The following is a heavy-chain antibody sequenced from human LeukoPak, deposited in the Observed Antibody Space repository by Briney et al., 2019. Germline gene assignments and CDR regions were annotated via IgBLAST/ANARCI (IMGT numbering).Heavy chain of an antibody. Sequence: GASVKVSCKASGYTFTSYYMHWVRQAPGQGLEWMGGIIPIFGTANYAQKFQGRVTITADESTSTAYMELSSLRSEDTAVYYCATKPVAGIIGYYYMDVWGKGTTVTISS. D-gene: IGHD6-19*01. J-gene: IGHJ6*03. CDR1: GYTFTSYY. CDR3: ATKPVAGIIGYYYMDV. V-gene: IGHV1-69*13. CDR2: IIPIFGTA.